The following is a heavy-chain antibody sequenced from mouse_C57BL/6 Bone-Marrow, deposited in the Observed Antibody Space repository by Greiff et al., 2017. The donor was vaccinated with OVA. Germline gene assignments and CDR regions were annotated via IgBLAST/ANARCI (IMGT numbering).Heavy chain of an antibody. Sequence: VQLQESGPELVKPGASVKLSCKASGYTFTSYDINWVKQRPGQGLEWIGRIHPRGGSTKYNEKFKGQATLTVDTSSSTAYMELHSLTSEDSAVYFCASGYGYGYDMDFWGQGTSVTVSS. CDR3: ASGYGYGYDMDF. J-gene: IGHJ4*01. CDR2: IHPRGGST. D-gene: IGHD2-2*01. CDR1: GYTFTSYD. V-gene: IGHV1-85*01.